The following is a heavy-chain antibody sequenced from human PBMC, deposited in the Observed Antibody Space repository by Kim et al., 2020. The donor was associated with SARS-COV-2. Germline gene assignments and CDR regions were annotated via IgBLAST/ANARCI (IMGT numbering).Heavy chain of an antibody. CDR3: ARDQGLRGRFHWFDP. J-gene: IGHJ5*02. Sequence: GGSLRLSCAASGFTFSSYAMHWVRQAPGKGLEWVAVISYDGSNKYYADSVKGRFTISRDNSKNTLYLQMNSLRAEDTAVYYCARDQGLRGRFHWFDPWGQGTLVTVSS. CDR2: ISYDGSNK. CDR1: GFTFSSYA. D-gene: IGHD4-17*01. V-gene: IGHV3-30*04.